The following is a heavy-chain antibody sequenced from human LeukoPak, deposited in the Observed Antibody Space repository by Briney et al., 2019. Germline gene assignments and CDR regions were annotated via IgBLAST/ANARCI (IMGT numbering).Heavy chain of an antibody. V-gene: IGHV3-23*01. D-gene: IGHD3-10*01. CDR3: AKGSLLWFGELPFDY. CDR1: GFTFSSYA. Sequence: GGSLRLSCAASGFTFSSYAMSWVRQAPGKGLEWVSAFSGSGGSTYYADSVKGRFTISRDNSKNTLYLQMNSLRAEDTAVYYCAKGSLLWFGELPFDYWGQGTLVTVSS. CDR2: FSGSGGST. J-gene: IGHJ4*02.